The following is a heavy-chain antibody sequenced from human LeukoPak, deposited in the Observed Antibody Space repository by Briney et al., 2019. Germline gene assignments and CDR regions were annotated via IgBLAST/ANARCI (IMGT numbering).Heavy chain of an antibody. Sequence: GGSLRLSCAASGFTFSGYAMSWVRQAPGKGLEWVSAISGSGGSTYYADSVKGRFTISRDNSKNTLYLQMNSLRAEDTAVYYCAKDGGDSGSYYVFDYWGQGTLVTVSS. CDR3: AKDGGDSGSYYVFDY. CDR1: GFTFSGYA. V-gene: IGHV3-23*01. J-gene: IGHJ4*02. D-gene: IGHD1-26*01. CDR2: ISGSGGST.